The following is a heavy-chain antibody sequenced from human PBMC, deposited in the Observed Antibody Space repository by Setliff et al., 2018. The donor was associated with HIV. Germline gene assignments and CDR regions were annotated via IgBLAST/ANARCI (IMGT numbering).Heavy chain of an antibody. V-gene: IGHV3-30*02. J-gene: IGHJ4*02. CDR3: ARASRGGYYDSSAYAY. D-gene: IGHD3-22*01. CDR2: IRYDGSNK. Sequence: GGSLRLSCAASGFTFSNYGMHWVRQAPGKGLEWVAFIRYDGSNKYYADSVKGRFTISRDNSKNTLYLQMNSLRAEDTAVYYCARASRGGYYDSSAYAYWGQGTLVTVSS. CDR1: GFTFSNYG.